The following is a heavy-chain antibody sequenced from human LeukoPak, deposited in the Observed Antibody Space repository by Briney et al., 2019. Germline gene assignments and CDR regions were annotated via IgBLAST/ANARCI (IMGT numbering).Heavy chain of an antibody. J-gene: IGHJ4*02. CDR1: GYTFTNYG. D-gene: IGHD2-2*01. Sequence: EASVKVSCKASGYTFTNYGISWVRQAPGQGLEWMGWISAYNGNTNYAQKLRGRVTMTTDTSTSTAYMELRSLRSDDTAVYYCARGRGYFSSTSCYEVYWGQGTLVTVSS. V-gene: IGHV1-18*01. CDR3: ARGRGYFSSTSCYEVY. CDR2: ISAYNGNT.